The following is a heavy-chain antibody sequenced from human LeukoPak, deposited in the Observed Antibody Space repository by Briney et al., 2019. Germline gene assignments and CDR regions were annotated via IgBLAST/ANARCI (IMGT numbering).Heavy chain of an antibody. CDR3: ATQYYDSSGYYPP. V-gene: IGHV3-21*01. J-gene: IGHJ5*02. D-gene: IGHD3-22*01. CDR1: GFTFSSYS. Sequence: DPGGSLRLSCAASGFTFSSYSMNWVRQAPGKGVEWVSSISSSSSYIYYADSVKGRFTISRDNAKNSLYLQMNSLRAEDTAVYYCATQYYDSSGYYPPWGQGTLVTVSS. CDR2: ISSSSSYI.